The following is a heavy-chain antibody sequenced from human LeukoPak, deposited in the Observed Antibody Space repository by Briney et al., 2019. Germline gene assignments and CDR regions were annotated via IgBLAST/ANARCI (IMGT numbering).Heavy chain of an antibody. D-gene: IGHD3-9*01. CDR2: ISGSGGST. CDR1: GFTFSSYA. Sequence: GGSLRLSCAASGFTFSSYAMSWVRQAPGKGLEWVSAISGSGGSTYYADSVKGRFTISRDNSKSTLYLQMNSLRAEDTAVYYCAKVRFDFDWLSDAFDIWGQGTMVTVSS. CDR3: AKVRFDFDWLSDAFDI. J-gene: IGHJ3*02. V-gene: IGHV3-23*01.